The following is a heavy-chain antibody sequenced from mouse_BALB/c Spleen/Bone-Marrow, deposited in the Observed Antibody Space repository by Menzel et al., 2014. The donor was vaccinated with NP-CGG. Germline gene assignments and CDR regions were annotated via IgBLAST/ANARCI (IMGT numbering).Heavy chain of an antibody. Sequence: VQLQQSGAELARPGASVKMSCKASGYTFTSYTMHWVKQRPGQGLEWIGYINPSCGYTTYNQKFKDKATLTAAKSSSTAYMQLSSQTTEDAAGDYGARSRNYDEVDYGGQGTTLTGSS. D-gene: IGHD2-4*01. CDR1: GYTFTSYT. CDR2: INPSCGYT. V-gene: IGHV1-4*01. CDR3: ARSRNYDEVDY. J-gene: IGHJ2*01.